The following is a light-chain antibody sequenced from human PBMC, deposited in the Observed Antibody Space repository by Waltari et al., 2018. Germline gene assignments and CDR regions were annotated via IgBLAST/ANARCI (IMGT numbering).Light chain of an antibody. CDR2: GAS. Sequence: EIVMTQSPATLSLSPGERATLSCRASQSVSSSLAWYQQKPGQAPRLLIYGASSRATGLPDRFSGSGSGTDFTLTISSLEPEDVAVYYCLQRSNWPLTFGGATKVEIK. CDR1: QSVSSS. J-gene: IGKJ4*01. CDR3: LQRSNWPLT. V-gene: IGKV3-15*01.